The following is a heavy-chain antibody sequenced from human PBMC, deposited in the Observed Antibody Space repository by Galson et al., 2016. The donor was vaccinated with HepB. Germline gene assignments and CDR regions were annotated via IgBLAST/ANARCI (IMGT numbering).Heavy chain of an antibody. V-gene: IGHV1-69*13. J-gene: IGHJ1*01. CDR3: ARGIGDYCSSTSCPQYFHH. CDR2: ISPIFGTT. D-gene: IGHD2-2*01. CDR1: GGTFSGDA. Sequence: SVKVSCKASGGTFSGDAISWVRQAPGQGLEWMGGISPIFGTTNYAQKFQGRVTITADASTSTADMALGSLRSEDTAVYYCARGIGDYCSSTSCPQYFHHWGQGTLVSVSS.